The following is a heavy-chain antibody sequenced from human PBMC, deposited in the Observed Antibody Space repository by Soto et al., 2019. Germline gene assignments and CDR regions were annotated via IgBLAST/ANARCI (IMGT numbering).Heavy chain of an antibody. Sequence: EVQLVESGGGLIQPGGSLRLSCAASGFIVSSNYMSWVRQAPGKGLEWVSVIYRDGSTYYADSVKGRFTISRDNSKNTLYIQMNSLRAEDTAVYYCARNYFDSGGGFDYWGQGTLVTVSS. D-gene: IGHD3-22*01. CDR1: GFIVSSNY. J-gene: IGHJ4*02. V-gene: IGHV3-53*01. CDR2: IYRDGST. CDR3: ARNYFDSGGGFDY.